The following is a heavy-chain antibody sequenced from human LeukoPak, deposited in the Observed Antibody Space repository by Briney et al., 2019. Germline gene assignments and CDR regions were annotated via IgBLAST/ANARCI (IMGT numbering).Heavy chain of an antibody. CDR2: INHSGST. V-gene: IGHV4-34*01. J-gene: IGHJ4*02. Sequence: SETLSLTCAVYGGSFSGYYWSWIRQPPGKGLEWIGEINHSGSTNYNPSLKSRVTISVDTSKNQFSLKLSSVTAADTAVYYCARHVVGGGWPGYSYANRRGDFDYWGQGTLVTVSS. CDR1: GGSFSGYY. CDR3: ARHVVGGGWPGYSYANRRGDFDY. D-gene: IGHD5-18*01.